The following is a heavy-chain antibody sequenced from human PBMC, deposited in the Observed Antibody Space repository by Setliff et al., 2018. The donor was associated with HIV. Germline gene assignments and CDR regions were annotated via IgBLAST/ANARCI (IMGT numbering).Heavy chain of an antibody. CDR1: GYIFTSHG. CDR2: ISVYNGNT. J-gene: IGHJ5*02. D-gene: IGHD3-16*01. Sequence: ASVKVSCKASGYIFTSHGISWVRQAPGQGLEWMGWISVYNGNTKYAQKFQGRVTITADESTNTAYMELSSLRSEDTAVYYCAKDRGRGNWLDPWGQGTLVTVSS. CDR3: AKDRGRGNWLDP. V-gene: IGHV1-18*01.